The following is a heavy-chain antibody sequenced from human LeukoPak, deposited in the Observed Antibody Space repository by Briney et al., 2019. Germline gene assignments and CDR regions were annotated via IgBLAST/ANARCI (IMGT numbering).Heavy chain of an antibody. J-gene: IGHJ4*02. V-gene: IGHV4-38-2*01. CDR1: GYSISSGHY. D-gene: IGHD3-10*01. CDR2: IYHSGGT. CDR3: AGFTPAVDY. Sequence: PSETLSLACAVSGYSISSGHYWGWIRQPPGKGLEWIGSIYHSGGTYYNPSLKSRVTISVDTSKNQFSLKMKSVTAADTAVYYCAGFTPAVDYCSQGTLVTVSS.